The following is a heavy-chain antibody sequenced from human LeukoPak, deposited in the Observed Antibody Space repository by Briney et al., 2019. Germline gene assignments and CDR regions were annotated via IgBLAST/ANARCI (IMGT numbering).Heavy chain of an antibody. V-gene: IGHV3-48*01. CDR1: GFTFSSYS. D-gene: IGHD3-22*01. CDR2: ISSSGTT. J-gene: IGHJ2*01. Sequence: RGSLRLSCAASGFTFSSYSMNWVRQAPGKGLEWVSFISSSGTTYYADSVKGRFTISRDNAKSSVYLQLSSLRGEDTAVYYCARGSMIIVADWYFDLWGRGTQVRVSS. CDR3: ARGSMIIVADWYFDL.